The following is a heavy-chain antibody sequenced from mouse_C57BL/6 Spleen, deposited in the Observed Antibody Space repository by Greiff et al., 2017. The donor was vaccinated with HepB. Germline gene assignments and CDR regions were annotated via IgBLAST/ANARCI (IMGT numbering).Heavy chain of an antibody. CDR2: IDPETGGT. Sequence: QVQLQQSGAELVRPGASVMLSCKASGYTFTDYEMHWVKQTPVHGLEWIGAIDPETGGTAYNQKFKGKAILTADKSSSTAYMELRSLTSEDSAVYYCTRTLPYDYGSQFAYWGQGTLVTVSA. CDR3: TRTLPYDYGSQFAY. J-gene: IGHJ3*01. D-gene: IGHD1-1*01. CDR1: GYTFTDYE. V-gene: IGHV1-15*01.